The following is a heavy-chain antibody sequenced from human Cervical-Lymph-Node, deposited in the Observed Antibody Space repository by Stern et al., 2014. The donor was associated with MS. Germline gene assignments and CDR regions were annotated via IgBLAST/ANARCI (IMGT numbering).Heavy chain of an antibody. CDR3: ARGEQLVPDY. Sequence: QLQLQESGPGLVKPSETLSLTCTVSGYSISSGYYWGWIRQPPGKGLEWIGSIYHSGSTYYNPSLKSRVTISVDTSKNQFSLKLSSVTAADTAVYYCARGEQLVPDYWGQGTLVTVSS. D-gene: IGHD6-6*01. CDR1: GYSISSGYY. V-gene: IGHV4-38-2*02. J-gene: IGHJ4*02. CDR2: IYHSGST.